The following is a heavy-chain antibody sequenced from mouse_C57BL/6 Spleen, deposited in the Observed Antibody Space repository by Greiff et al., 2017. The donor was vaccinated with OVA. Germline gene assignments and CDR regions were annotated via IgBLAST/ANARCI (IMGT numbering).Heavy chain of an antibody. D-gene: IGHD2-4*01. Sequence: VQLQQSGAELARPGASVTLSCKASGYTFTSYGISWVKQRTGQGLEWIGEIYPRSGNTYYNEKFKGKATLTADKSSSTAYMELRSLTSEDSAVYFCARERGLDYAMDYWGQGTSVTVSS. CDR2: IYPRSGNT. CDR1: GYTFTSYG. V-gene: IGHV1-81*01. J-gene: IGHJ4*01. CDR3: ARERGLDYAMDY.